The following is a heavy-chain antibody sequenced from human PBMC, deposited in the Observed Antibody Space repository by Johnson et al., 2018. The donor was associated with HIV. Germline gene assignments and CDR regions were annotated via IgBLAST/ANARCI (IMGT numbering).Heavy chain of an antibody. D-gene: IGHD3-16*01. Sequence: QVQLVESGGGVVQPGRSLRLSCAASGFTFSSYAMHWVRQAPGKGLEWVAVISYDGSNKYYADSVKGRFTISRDNSKNTLYLQMNSLRAEDTAVYYCATSHGGHGVFDIWAQGTMVTFSS. CDR2: ISYDGSNK. CDR1: GFTFSSYA. V-gene: IGHV3-30*14. J-gene: IGHJ3*02. CDR3: ATSHGGHGVFDI.